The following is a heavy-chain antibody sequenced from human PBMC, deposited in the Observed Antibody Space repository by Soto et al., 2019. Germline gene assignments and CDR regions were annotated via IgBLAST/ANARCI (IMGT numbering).Heavy chain of an antibody. CDR1: GFSFSTYG. J-gene: IGHJ6*02. CDR2: ISGGGGST. V-gene: IGHV3-23*01. CDR3: AKDNAMDV. Sequence: EVQMLESGGGLVQPGGSLRLSCAASGFSFSTYGMYWVRQAPGKGLDWVSTISGGGGSTYYADSVKGRFTISRDNSKNTLYLQMNSLRGEDTAVYYCAKDNAMDVWGQGTTVTVSS.